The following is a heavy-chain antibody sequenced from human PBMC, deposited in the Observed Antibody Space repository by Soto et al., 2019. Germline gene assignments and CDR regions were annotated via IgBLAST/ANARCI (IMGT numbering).Heavy chain of an antibody. D-gene: IGHD3-10*01. CDR3: TTQGFGGLHGLVDV. CDR1: GGSIRSINNHFSNHY. CDR2: ISNIGFT. V-gene: IGHV4-59*08. J-gene: IGHJ6*02. Sequence: QVQLKESGPGLVKPSETLSLTCTVSGGSIRSINNHFSNHYCSWIRLSPGKGLEWIGYISNIGFTRYNTSLKSRVSISVDTSKNQFSLKLTSVTAADPAVYYFTTQGFGGLHGLVDVWGQGTTVTVSS.